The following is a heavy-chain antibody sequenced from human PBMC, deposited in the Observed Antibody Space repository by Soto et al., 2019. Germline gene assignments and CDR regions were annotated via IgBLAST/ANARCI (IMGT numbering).Heavy chain of an antibody. Sequence: EVQLVESGGGLVKPGGSLRLSCAASGFTFSSYSMNWVRQAPGKGLEWVSSISSRSNYIYYADSVKGRFTISRDNAKNSLYLQMNSLRAEDTAVFYCARAYGGKSVIPMDVWGQGTTVTVSS. J-gene: IGHJ6*02. CDR1: GFTFSSYS. V-gene: IGHV3-21*01. CDR3: ARAYGGKSVIPMDV. CDR2: ISSRSNYI. D-gene: IGHD4-17*01.